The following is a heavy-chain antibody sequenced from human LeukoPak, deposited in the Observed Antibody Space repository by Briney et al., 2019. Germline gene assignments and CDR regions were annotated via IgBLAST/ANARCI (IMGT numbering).Heavy chain of an antibody. J-gene: IGHJ6*02. V-gene: IGHV1-69*04. Sequence: SVKVSCKASGGTFSSYAISWVRQAPGQGLEWMGRIIPILGIANYAQKFQGRVTIAADKSTSTAYMELSSLRSEDTAVYYCARGAGIVIAAYYYYGMDVWGQGTTVTVSS. CDR2: IIPILGIA. CDR3: ARGAGIVIAAYYYYGMDV. CDR1: GGTFSSYA. D-gene: IGHD2-15*01.